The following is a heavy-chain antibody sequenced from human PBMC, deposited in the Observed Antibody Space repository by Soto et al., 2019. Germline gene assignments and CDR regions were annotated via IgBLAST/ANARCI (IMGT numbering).Heavy chain of an antibody. CDR2: ISYDGSNK. CDR3: ARDLHTLRLGELSLFDY. Sequence: GSLRLSCAASGFTFSSYAMHWVRQAPGKGLEWVAVISYDGSNKYYADSVKGRFTISRDNSKNTLYLQMNSLRAEDTAVYYCARDLHTLRLGELSLFDYWGQGTLVTVSS. J-gene: IGHJ4*02. V-gene: IGHV3-30-3*01. D-gene: IGHD3-16*02. CDR1: GFTFSSYA.